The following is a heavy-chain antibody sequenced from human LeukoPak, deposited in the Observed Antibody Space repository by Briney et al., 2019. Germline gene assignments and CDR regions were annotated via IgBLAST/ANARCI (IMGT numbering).Heavy chain of an antibody. D-gene: IGHD4-17*01. Sequence: GESLKISCKGSGYSFTSYWIGWVRQVPGKGLEWMGIIYPGDSDTRYSPSFQGQVTISADKSISTAYLQWSSLKASDTAMYYCARSRRWYGEKFDYWGQGTLVTVSS. CDR3: ARSRRWYGEKFDY. V-gene: IGHV5-51*01. CDR1: GYSFTSYW. J-gene: IGHJ4*02. CDR2: IYPGDSDT.